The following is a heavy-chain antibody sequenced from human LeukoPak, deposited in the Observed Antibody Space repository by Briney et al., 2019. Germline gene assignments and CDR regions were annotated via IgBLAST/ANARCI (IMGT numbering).Heavy chain of an antibody. D-gene: IGHD3-10*01. CDR2: TKQDGSEK. CDR1: GFTFSSYW. CDR3: ASTVLLWFGGSRWDYFDY. V-gene: IGHV3-7*01. J-gene: IGHJ4*02. Sequence: GGSLRLSCAASGFTFSSYWMSWVRQAPGKGLEWVANTKQDGSEKYYVDSVKGRFTISRDNAKNSLYLQMNSLRAEDTAVYYCASTVLLWFGGSRWDYFDYWGQGTLVTVSS.